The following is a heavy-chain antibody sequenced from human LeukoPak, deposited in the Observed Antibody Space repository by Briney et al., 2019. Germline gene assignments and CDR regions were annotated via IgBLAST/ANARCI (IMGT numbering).Heavy chain of an antibody. Sequence: ASVKVSCKASGYTFASYYMHWVRQAPGQGLEWMGIINPSGGSTTYAQKFQGRVTMTRDTSTSTVYMELSSLRSEDTAVYYCARGSDILTGPVYNWFDPWGQGTLVTVSS. CDR2: INPSGGST. CDR3: ARGSDILTGPVYNWFDP. D-gene: IGHD3-9*01. V-gene: IGHV1-46*01. CDR1: GYTFASYY. J-gene: IGHJ5*02.